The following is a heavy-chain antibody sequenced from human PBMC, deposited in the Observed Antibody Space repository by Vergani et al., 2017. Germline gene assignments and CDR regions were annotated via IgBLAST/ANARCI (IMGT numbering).Heavy chain of an antibody. J-gene: IGHJ4*02. CDR2: ISYDGTQK. CDR1: GFSSSYYG. CDR3: ATKSCVTPGGQIGYFSD. V-gene: IGHV3-30*03. Sequence: QVHLVESGGGVVQPGRSLTLSCVVSGFSSSYYGMHWVRQAPGKGLEWVAVISYDGTQKYYADSVKGRFTISRDNSKSTLYLQMNSLSTEDTAVYYCATKSCVTPGGQIGYFSDWGQGTLVTVSS. D-gene: IGHD6-19*01.